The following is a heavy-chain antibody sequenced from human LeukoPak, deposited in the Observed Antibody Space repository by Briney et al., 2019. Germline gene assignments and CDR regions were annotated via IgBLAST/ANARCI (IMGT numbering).Heavy chain of an antibody. J-gene: IGHJ6*03. Sequence: ASVKVSCKASGYTFTGYYMHWVRQAPGQGLEWMGWINPNSGGTNYAQKFQGRVTMTRDTSISTAYMDLSRLRSDDTAVYYCARTNGERITIFGVVTSYYYYMDVWGKGTTVTVSS. V-gene: IGHV1-2*02. CDR1: GYTFTGYY. CDR3: ARTNGERITIFGVVTSYYYYMDV. CDR2: INPNSGGT. D-gene: IGHD3-3*01.